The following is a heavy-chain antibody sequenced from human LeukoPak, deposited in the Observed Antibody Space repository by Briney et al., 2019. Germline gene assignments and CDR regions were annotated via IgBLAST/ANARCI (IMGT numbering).Heavy chain of an antibody. CDR3: AATKRGLWPWYFDV. D-gene: IGHD5-18*01. Sequence: GESLKISCQGSGYSFTSSWIGWVRQMPGEGLEWMGIIYPGDSDTRYSLSFQGQVTISADKSISTAYLQWSGLKASDTAMYYCAATKRGLWPWYFDVWGRGTLVTVSS. J-gene: IGHJ2*01. V-gene: IGHV5-51*01. CDR2: IYPGDSDT. CDR1: GYSFTSSW.